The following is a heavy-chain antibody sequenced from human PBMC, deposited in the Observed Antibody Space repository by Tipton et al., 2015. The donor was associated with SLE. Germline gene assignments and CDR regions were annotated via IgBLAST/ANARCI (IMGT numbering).Heavy chain of an antibody. Sequence: LRLSCTVSGGSISSGAYYWSWIRQLPGEGLEWLGYIYYSGGTFYSPSLKSRVNISGDTSKNQFSLKLSSVTAADTAVYYCARALRSWGASIPTYRFDYWGQGTLVTVSS. CDR3: ARALRSWGASIPTYRFDY. CDR2: IYYSGGT. J-gene: IGHJ4*02. D-gene: IGHD5-12*01. V-gene: IGHV4-31*02. CDR1: GGSISSGAYY.